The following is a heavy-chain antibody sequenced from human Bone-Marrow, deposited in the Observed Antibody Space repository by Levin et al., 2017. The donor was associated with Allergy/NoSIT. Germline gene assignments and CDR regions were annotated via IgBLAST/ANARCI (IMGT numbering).Heavy chain of an antibody. V-gene: IGHV3-23*01. Sequence: GGSLRLSCAASGFTFSSYAMSWVRQAPGKGLEWVSAISGSGGSTYYADSVKGRFTISRDNSKNTLYLHMNGLRAEDTAVYYCAKYIWGSYSYYFDNWGQGTLVTVSS. CDR1: GFTFSSYA. D-gene: IGHD3-16*01. CDR2: ISGSGGST. CDR3: AKYIWGSYSYYFDN. J-gene: IGHJ4*02.